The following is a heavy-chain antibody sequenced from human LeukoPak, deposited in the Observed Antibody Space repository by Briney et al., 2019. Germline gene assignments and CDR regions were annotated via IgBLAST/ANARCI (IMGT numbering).Heavy chain of an antibody. CDR3: ARLTMVRGVIISVDY. J-gene: IGHJ4*02. Sequence: GESLKISCKGSGYSFTSYWIGWLRQMPGKGLEWMGIIYPGDSDTRYSPSFQGQVTISADKSISTAYLQWSSLKASDTAMYYCARLTMVRGVIISVDYWGQGTLVTVSS. V-gene: IGHV5-51*01. CDR1: GYSFTSYW. D-gene: IGHD3-10*01. CDR2: IYPGDSDT.